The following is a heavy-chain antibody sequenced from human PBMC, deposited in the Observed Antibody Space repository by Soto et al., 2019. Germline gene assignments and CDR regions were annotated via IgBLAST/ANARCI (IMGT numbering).Heavy chain of an antibody. J-gene: IGHJ4*02. V-gene: IGHV4-39*07. CDR3: ARVTGSSSWYGSPLYFDY. D-gene: IGHD6-13*01. CDR1: GGSISSTNYY. Sequence: SETLSLTCTVSGGSISSTNYYWGWIRQPPGKGLEWIGSIHYSGSTYYNPSLKSRVTISVDRSKNQFSLKLSSVTAADTAVYYCARVTGSSSWYGSPLYFDYWGQGTLVTVSS. CDR2: IHYSGST.